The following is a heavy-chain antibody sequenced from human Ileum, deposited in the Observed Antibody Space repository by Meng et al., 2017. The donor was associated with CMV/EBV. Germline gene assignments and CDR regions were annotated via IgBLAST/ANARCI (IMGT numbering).Heavy chain of an antibody. V-gene: IGHV1-8*01. Sequence: ASVKVSCKASGYTFTSYDINWVRQATGQGLEWMGWMNPNSGDTRYAQKFQGRITLTKSTSISTAYMELSSLRSEDTAVYYCARVLGFLTDFDIWGQGTMVTVSS. D-gene: IGHD3-9*01. CDR2: MNPNSGDT. J-gene: IGHJ3*02. CDR3: ARVLGFLTDFDI. CDR1: GYTFTSYD.